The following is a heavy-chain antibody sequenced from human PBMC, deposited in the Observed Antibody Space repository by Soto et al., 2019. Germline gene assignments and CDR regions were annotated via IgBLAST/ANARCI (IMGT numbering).Heavy chain of an antibody. J-gene: IGHJ4*02. Sequence: SETLSLTCTVSGGSISTDYWSWIRQPPGKGLEWIGFTFFSGSTNYNPSLKSRATISVDTSKNQFSLKLTSVTAADTAVYYCARHRMVRGVDFDYWGQGTPVTVSS. V-gene: IGHV4-59*01. D-gene: IGHD3-10*01. CDR2: TFFSGST. CDR3: ARHRMVRGVDFDY. CDR1: GGSISTDY.